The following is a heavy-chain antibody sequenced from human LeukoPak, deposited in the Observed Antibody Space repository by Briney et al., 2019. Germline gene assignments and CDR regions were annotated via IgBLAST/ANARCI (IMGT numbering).Heavy chain of an antibody. CDR3: AKTATNCGGDCLKPFYFDY. D-gene: IGHD2-21*02. V-gene: IGHV3-23*01. Sequence: QPGGSLRLSCAASGFTFSSYAMSWVRQAPGKGLGWVSAKGGSGGSAYYADSVKGRFTISRDNSKNTLYLQMNSLRAEDTAVYYCAKTATNCGGDCLKPFYFDYWGQGTLVTVSS. CDR1: GFTFSSYA. CDR2: KGGSGGSA. J-gene: IGHJ4*02.